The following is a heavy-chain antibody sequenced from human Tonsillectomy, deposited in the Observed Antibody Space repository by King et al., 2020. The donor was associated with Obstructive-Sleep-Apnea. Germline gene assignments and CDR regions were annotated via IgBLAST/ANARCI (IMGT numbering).Heavy chain of an antibody. D-gene: IGHD1-26*01. CDR2: IKQNGSEN. Sequence: VQLVESGGGLVQPWGSLRLSCAASGFTFSSYWMTWDRPAPGEGLGWGANIKQNGSENCYVDSVKGRFTISRDNAKKSLYLQMNSLTAEDTAVYYWARERGSHSFDIWGQGTMVTVSS. CDR1: GFTFSSYW. CDR3: ARERGSHSFDI. V-gene: IGHV3-7*01. J-gene: IGHJ3*02.